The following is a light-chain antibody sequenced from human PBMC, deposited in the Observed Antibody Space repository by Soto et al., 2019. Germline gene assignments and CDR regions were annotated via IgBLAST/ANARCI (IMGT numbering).Light chain of an antibody. Sequence: QSALTQPASVSGSPGQSITISCTGTSSDVGGYNYVSWCQQHPGKAPKLMIYDVSNRPSGVSNRFSGSKSGNTASLTISGHQAEDEADYYCSSYASSSTLVFGGGTKLTVL. V-gene: IGLV2-14*01. CDR2: DVS. J-gene: IGLJ2*01. CDR1: SSDVGGYNY. CDR3: SSYASSSTLV.